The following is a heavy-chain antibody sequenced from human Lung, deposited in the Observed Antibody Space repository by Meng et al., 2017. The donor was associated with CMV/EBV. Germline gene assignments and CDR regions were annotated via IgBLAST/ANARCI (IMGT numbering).Heavy chain of an antibody. V-gene: IGHV4-4*03. CDR3: ASFPPPGKQWLVTDY. CDR2: IYHSGST. CDR1: GGSISSSNW. D-gene: IGHD6-19*01. Sequence: QRHLQEARPGLRKPPGTLSLPCAVSGGSISSSNWWSWVRQPPGKGLEWIGEIYHSGSTNYNPSLKSRVTISVDKSKNQFSLKLSSVTAADTAVYYCASFPPPGKQWLVTDYWGQGTLVTVSS. J-gene: IGHJ4*02.